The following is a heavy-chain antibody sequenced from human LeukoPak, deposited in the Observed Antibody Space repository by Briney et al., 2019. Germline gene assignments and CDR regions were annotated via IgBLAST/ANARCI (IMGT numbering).Heavy chain of an antibody. V-gene: IGHV3-30-3*01. CDR2: ISYDGSNK. Sequence: GGSLRLSCAASGFTFSSYAMHWVRQAPGKGLEWVAVISYDGSNKYYADSVKGRFTISRDNSKNTLYLQMNSLRAEDTAVYYCARDPGWNDGTYYFDYWGQGTLVTVSS. D-gene: IGHD1-1*01. CDR3: ARDPGWNDGTYYFDY. CDR1: GFTFSSYA. J-gene: IGHJ4*02.